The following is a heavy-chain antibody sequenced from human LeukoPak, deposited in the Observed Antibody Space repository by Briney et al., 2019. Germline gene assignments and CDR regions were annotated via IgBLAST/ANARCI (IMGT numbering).Heavy chain of an antibody. D-gene: IGHD3-22*01. CDR3: AKEKYYYDSSGYYYAPFDY. CDR2: IYTSGST. J-gene: IGHJ4*02. V-gene: IGHV4-61*02. Sequence: SETLSLTCTVSGGSISSGGYYWSWIRQPAGKGLEWIGRIYTSGSTNYNPSLKSRVTMSADTSKNRFSLNLSSVTAADTAVYYCAKEKYYYDSSGYYYAPFDYWGQGTLVTVSS. CDR1: GGSISSGGYY.